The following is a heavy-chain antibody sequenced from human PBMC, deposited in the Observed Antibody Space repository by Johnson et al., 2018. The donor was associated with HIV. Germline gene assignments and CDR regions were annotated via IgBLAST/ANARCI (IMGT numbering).Heavy chain of an antibody. D-gene: IGHD3-10*01. Sequence: QVQLVESGGGVVQPGRSLRLSCAASGFTFSNYGMHWVRQAPGKGLEWVAVIWFDGSTNYYAASVKGRFTISRDNSKNTLYLQMDRLRAEDTAVYYCAKEGITMEVDIWGQGTTVTVFS. CDR1: GFTFSNYG. CDR3: AKEGITMEVDI. V-gene: IGHV3-33*06. CDR2: IWFDGSTN. J-gene: IGHJ3*02.